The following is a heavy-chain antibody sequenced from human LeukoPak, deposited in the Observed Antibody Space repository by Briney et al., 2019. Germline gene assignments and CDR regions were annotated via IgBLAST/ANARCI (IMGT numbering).Heavy chain of an antibody. CDR3: ARRRAFDI. J-gene: IGHJ3*02. V-gene: IGHV4-34*01. CDR2: INHSGST. CDR1: GGSISSYY. Sequence: PSETLSLTCTVSGGSISSYYWSWIRQPPGKGLEWIGEINHSGSTNYNPSLKSRVTISVDTSKNQFSLKLSSVTAADTAVYYCARRRAFDIWGQGTMVTVSS.